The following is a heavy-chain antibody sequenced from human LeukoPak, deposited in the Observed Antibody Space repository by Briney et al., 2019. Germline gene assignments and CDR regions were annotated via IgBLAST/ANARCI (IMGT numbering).Heavy chain of an antibody. CDR3: ARRYIAVAGTHFDY. CDR1: GFTFSSHG. D-gene: IGHD6-19*01. J-gene: IGHJ4*02. V-gene: IGHV3-23*01. CDR2: ISGSGGTT. Sequence: GGSLRLSCAASGFTFSSHGMSWVRQAPGKGLEWVSTISGSGGTTYYADSVKGRFTISRDNSKNTLSLQMNSLRAEDTAVYYCARRYIAVAGTHFDYWGQGTLVPVSS.